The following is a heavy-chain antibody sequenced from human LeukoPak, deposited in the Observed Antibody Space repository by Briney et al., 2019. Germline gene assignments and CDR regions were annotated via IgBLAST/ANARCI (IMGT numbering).Heavy chain of an antibody. V-gene: IGHV4-59*01. D-gene: IGHD3-10*01. J-gene: IGHJ4*02. CDR1: GGSISSYY. CDR2: IDYSGST. Sequence: SETLSLTCTVSGGSISSYYWSWIRQPPGKGLEWIGFIDYSGSTNYNPSLKSQVTISLDTSKNQFSLRLSSVTAADTAVYYCARESTRVRGVMRNWGQGTLVTVSS. CDR3: ARESTRVRGVMRN.